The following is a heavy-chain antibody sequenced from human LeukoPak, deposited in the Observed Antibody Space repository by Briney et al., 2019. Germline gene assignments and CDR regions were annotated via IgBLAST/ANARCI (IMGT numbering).Heavy chain of an antibody. CDR1: GYTFSGYN. V-gene: IGHV1-2*02. D-gene: IGHD3-22*01. J-gene: IGHJ4*02. CDR3: AGGGYYDSSAYVDY. CDR2: INPNSGGT. Sequence: ASVKVSCKASGYTFSGYNMHWVRQAPGQGLEWMGWINPNSGGTKNTQKFQGRVTMTRDTSISTAYMELSRLRSDDTAVYYCAGGGYYDSSAYVDYWGQGTLVTVSS.